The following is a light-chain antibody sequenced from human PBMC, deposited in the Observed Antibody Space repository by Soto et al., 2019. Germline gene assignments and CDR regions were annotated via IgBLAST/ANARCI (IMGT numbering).Light chain of an antibody. Sequence: EVVLTQSPGALSLSPGEGVTLSCRASQNIRGNELAWYRQKRGQAPRLLMYGGSTRADGIPDRFSGRGTGTNFTLIISRLEPEDSAVYYCQDYGTSHPWTFGQGTKLEIK. CDR2: GGS. J-gene: IGKJ1*01. CDR3: QDYGTSHPWT. CDR1: QNIRGNE. V-gene: IGKV3-20*01.